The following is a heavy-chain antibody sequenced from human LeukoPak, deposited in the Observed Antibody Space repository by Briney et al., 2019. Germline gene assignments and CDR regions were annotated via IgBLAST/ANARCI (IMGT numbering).Heavy chain of an antibody. CDR2: ISYDGSNK. Sequence: GGSLRLSCAASGFTFSSYEMNWVRQAPGKGLEWVAVISYDGSNKYYADSVKGRFTISRDSSKNTLYLQMNSLRAEDTAVYYCARDQVVVAVAGRETNYYYYMDVWGKGTTVTVSS. CDR1: GFTFSSYE. D-gene: IGHD6-19*01. V-gene: IGHV3-30*04. CDR3: ARDQVVVAVAGRETNYYYYMDV. J-gene: IGHJ6*03.